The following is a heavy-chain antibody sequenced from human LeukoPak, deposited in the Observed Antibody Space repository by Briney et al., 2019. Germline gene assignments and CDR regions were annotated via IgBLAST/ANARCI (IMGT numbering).Heavy chain of an antibody. CDR2: IYYSGST. Sequence: SETLSLTCTVSGCSISSYYWSWIGQPPGKGLEWIGYIYYSGSTNYNPSLKSRVTISVDTTKNQFSLKLSSVTAADTAVYYCARGGYSYAYQDWGQGTLVTVSS. CDR3: ARGGYSYAYQD. D-gene: IGHD5-18*01. V-gene: IGHV4-59*01. CDR1: GCSISSYY. J-gene: IGHJ4*02.